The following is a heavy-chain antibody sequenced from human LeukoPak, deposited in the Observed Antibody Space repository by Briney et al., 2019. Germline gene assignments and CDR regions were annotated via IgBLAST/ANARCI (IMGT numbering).Heavy chain of an antibody. CDR2: IYGGGST. CDR3: ACSMVRGVIWSPDAFDI. V-gene: IGHV3-53*01. J-gene: IGHJ3*02. CDR1: GFTVSTNF. D-gene: IGHD3-10*01. Sequence: VGSLRLSCAASGFTVSTNFMGWVRQAPGKGLEWVSVIYGGGSTYYADSVKGRFTISRDTSKNTLYLQMNSLRAEDTAVYYCACSMVRGVIWSPDAFDIWGQGTMVTVSS.